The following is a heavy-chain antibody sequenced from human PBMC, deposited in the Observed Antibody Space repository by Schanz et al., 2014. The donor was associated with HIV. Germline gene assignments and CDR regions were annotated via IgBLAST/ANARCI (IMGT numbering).Heavy chain of an antibody. CDR2: IWYDGSNK. CDR1: GFTFSTYG. CDR3: ASTIYPYSSSSDYYYGMDV. Sequence: VQLLESGGGLVQPGGSLRLSCAASGFTFSTYGMHWVRQAPGKGLEWVAVIWYDGSNKYYADSVKGRFTISRDNSKNTLYLQMNSLRAEDTAVYYCASTIYPYSSSSDYYYGMDVWGQGTTVSVSS. D-gene: IGHD6-6*01. J-gene: IGHJ6*02. V-gene: IGHV3-33*01.